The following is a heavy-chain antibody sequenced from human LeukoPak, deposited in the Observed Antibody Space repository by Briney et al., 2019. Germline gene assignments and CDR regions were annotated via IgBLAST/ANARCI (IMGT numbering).Heavy chain of an antibody. CDR2: IYTSGST. D-gene: IGHD6-6*01. V-gene: IGHV4-4*09. Sequence: SETLSLTCTVSGGSISSYYWSWIRQPPGKGLEWIGYIYTSGSTNYNPPLKSRVTISVDTSKNQFSLKLSSVTAADTAVYYCARLIAARPGWFDPWGQGTLVTVSS. J-gene: IGHJ5*02. CDR3: ARLIAARPGWFDP. CDR1: GGSISSYY.